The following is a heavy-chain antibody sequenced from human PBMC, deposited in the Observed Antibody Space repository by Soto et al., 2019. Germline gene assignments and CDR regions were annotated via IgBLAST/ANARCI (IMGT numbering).Heavy chain of an antibody. D-gene: IGHD6-13*01. CDR2: IDASGNS. Sequence: PSETLSLTCTVSGDSISSYYWNWIRQPAGKGLEWIGRIDASGNSNYNPSLKSRVTMSVDTSKKQFSLKVTSVTAADTAVYYCARYSSNWFQTEGMDVWGQGTKVTVSS. J-gene: IGHJ6*02. CDR1: GDSISSYY. V-gene: IGHV4-4*07. CDR3: ARYSSNWFQTEGMDV.